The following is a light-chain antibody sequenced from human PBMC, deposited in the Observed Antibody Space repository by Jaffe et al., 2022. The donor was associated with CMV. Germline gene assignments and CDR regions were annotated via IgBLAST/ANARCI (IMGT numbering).Light chain of an antibody. V-gene: IGKV3-20*01. CDR2: GAS. Sequence: EIVLTQSPGTLSLSPGERATLSCRASQIVSRSYLAWYQHKPGQAPRLLIYGASSRATGIPDRFSGGGSGTDFTLTISRLEAEDFAVYYCQQYGSSPRTFGQGTKVEIK. J-gene: IGKJ1*01. CDR3: QQYGSSPRT. CDR1: QIVSRSY.